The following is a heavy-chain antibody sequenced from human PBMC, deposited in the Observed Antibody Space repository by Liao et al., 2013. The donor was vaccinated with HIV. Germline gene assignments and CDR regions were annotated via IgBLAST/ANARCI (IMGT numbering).Heavy chain of an antibody. V-gene: IGHV4-61*02. CDR3: ARGRLERPIRTWFDP. CDR1: GGSISSGSYY. J-gene: IGHJ5*02. D-gene: IGHD1-1*01. CDR2: IYTSGST. Sequence: QVQLQESGPGLVKPSQTLSLTCTVSGGSISSGSYYWSWIRQPAGKGLEWIGRIYTSGSTNYNPSLKSRVTISVDTSKNQFSLKLSSVTAADTAVYYCARGRLERPIRTWFDPWGQGTLVTVSS.